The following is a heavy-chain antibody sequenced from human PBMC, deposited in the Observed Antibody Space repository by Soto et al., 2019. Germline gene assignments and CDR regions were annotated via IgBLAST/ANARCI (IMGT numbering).Heavy chain of an antibody. CDR1: VFTFSSHR. Sequence: GGSLRLSYTASVFTFSSHRMNWVRQAPGKGLEWVSYISSNSGNIQYAESVKGRLTFSRDNAKNSLYLQMNSLRADDTALYYCARSPAAAPGAFDIWGQATMVTVSS. D-gene: IGHD6-25*01. CDR2: ISSNSGNI. J-gene: IGHJ3*02. V-gene: IGHV3-48*01. CDR3: ARSPAAAPGAFDI.